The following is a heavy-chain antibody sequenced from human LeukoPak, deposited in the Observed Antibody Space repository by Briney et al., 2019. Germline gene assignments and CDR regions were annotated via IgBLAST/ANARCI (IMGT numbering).Heavy chain of an antibody. D-gene: IGHD3-22*01. J-gene: IGHJ6*02. Sequence: ASVKVSCKASGYTFTNYNIDWVRQATGQGLEWMGWINPNSGRAGCVQKFQGRVNITRDTSISTAYMELSSMRSEDTAVYYCASGYYDSSGYYGYYYYGMDVWGQGTTVTVSS. CDR3: ASGYYDSSGYYGYYYYGMDV. CDR1: GYTFTNYN. CDR2: INPNSGRA. V-gene: IGHV1-8*01.